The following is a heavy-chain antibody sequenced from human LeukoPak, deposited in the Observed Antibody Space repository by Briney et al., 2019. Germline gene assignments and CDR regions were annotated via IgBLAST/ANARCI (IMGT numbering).Heavy chain of an antibody. D-gene: IGHD6-19*01. CDR1: GFTFSDYY. CDR3: AKDLAGHSSGWYRPQYYFDY. Sequence: GGSLRLSCAASGFTFSDYYMSWVRQAPGRGLEWVSAISGSGGSTYYADSVKGRFTISRDNSKNTLYLQMNSLRAEDTAVYYCAKDLAGHSSGWYRPQYYFDYWGQGTLVTVSS. J-gene: IGHJ4*02. V-gene: IGHV3-23*01. CDR2: ISGSGGST.